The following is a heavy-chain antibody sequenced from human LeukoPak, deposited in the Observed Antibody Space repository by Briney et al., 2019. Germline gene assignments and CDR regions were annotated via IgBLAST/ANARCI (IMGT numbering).Heavy chain of an antibody. CDR3: ARAPYYDFWSGYLLYFDY. Sequence: ASVKVSCRASGGTFSSYAISWVRQAPGQGLEWMGGIIPIFGTANYAQKFQGRVTITADESMSTAYMELSSLRSEDTAVYYCARAPYYDFWSGYLLYFDYWGQGTLVTVSS. D-gene: IGHD3-3*01. CDR1: GGTFSSYA. J-gene: IGHJ4*02. V-gene: IGHV1-69*13. CDR2: IIPIFGTA.